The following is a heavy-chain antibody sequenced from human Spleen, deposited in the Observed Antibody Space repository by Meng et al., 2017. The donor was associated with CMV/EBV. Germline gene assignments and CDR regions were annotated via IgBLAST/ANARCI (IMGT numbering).Heavy chain of an antibody. V-gene: IGHV4-31*03. J-gene: IGHJ4*02. D-gene: IGHD2-15*01. CDR1: GGPFKNPNYY. CDR2: SYYTGA. Sequence: LRLSCTVSGGPFKNPNYYWNWNRHQPGKGLEWLGYSYYTGAYYNPSLASRIFISLDSSNNRYSLTLRDVTAADTAVYYCARAGSVGYCRDSACWGYLDYWGQGALVTVSS. CDR3: ARAGSVGYCRDSACWGYLDY.